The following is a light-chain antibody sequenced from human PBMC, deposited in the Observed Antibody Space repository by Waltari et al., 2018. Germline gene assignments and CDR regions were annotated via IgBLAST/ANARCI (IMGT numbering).Light chain of an antibody. V-gene: IGKV3-15*01. CDR2: RAS. Sequence: EIVMTQSPATLSVSPGERATLSCRASQNVTTYLAWYQQKPGQAPRRLIHRASIRATDIPGRFSGSGSGTEFTLTISGLQSEDFAVYFCQHYNNWPLTFGGGTKVEIK. J-gene: IGKJ4*01. CDR1: QNVTTY. CDR3: QHYNNWPLT.